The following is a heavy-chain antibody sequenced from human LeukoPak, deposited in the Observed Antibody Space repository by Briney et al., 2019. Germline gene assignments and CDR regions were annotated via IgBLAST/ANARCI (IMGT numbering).Heavy chain of an antibody. V-gene: IGHV1-8*01. CDR2: MNPNSGNT. CDR1: GYTFTSYD. D-gene: IGHD6-19*01. CDR3: ARGEYQWLTQNYYYYYMDV. J-gene: IGHJ6*03. Sequence: ASVKVSCKASGYTFTSYDINWVRQATGQGLEWMGWMNPNSGNTGYAQKFQGRVTMTRNTSISTAYMELSSLRSEDAAVYYCARGEYQWLTQNYYYYYMDVWGKGTTVTVSS.